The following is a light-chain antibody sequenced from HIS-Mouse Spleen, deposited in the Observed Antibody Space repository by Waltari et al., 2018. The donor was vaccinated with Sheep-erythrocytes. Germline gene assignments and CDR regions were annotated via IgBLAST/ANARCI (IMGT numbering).Light chain of an antibody. J-gene: IGLJ3*02. CDR3: SSYTSSSTWV. V-gene: IGLV2-14*01. Sequence: QSALTQPASVSGSPGQSITISCTGTSSDVGGYNYVSWYHQHPGKAPKLMIYEVSNGPSGVANRFAGSKAGNTASLTISGLQAEDEADYYCSSYTSSSTWVFGGGTKLTVL. CDR2: EVS. CDR1: SSDVGGYNY.